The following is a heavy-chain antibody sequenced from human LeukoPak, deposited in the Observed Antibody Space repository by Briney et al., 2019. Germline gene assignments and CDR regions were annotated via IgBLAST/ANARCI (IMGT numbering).Heavy chain of an antibody. Sequence: NPSETLSLTCTVSGGSISSGGYYWSWIRQHPGKGLEWIGYIYYSGSTYYNPSLKSRVTISVDTSKNQFSLKLSSVTAAGTAVYYRARDLAYYDSSGCPWSSYYYGMDVWGQGTTVTVSS. D-gene: IGHD3-22*01. CDR3: ARDLAYYDSSGCPWSSYYYGMDV. CDR1: GGSISSGGYY. J-gene: IGHJ6*02. CDR2: IYYSGST. V-gene: IGHV4-31*03.